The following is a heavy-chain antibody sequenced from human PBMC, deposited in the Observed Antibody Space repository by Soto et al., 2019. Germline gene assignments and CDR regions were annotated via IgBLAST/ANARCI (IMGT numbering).Heavy chain of an antibody. CDR2: IWYDGSNK. CDR3: AREGDGYNLRVDLYS. V-gene: IGHV3-33*01. Sequence: QVQLVESGGGVVQPGRSLRLSCAASGFTFSSYGMHWVRQAPGKGLEWVAVIWYDGSNKYYADSVKGRFTSSRDNSKNTLYLQMTSLRAEDTAVYYCAREGDGYNLRVDLYSWGQGTLVTVSS. D-gene: IGHD5-12*01. J-gene: IGHJ4*02. CDR1: GFTFSSYG.